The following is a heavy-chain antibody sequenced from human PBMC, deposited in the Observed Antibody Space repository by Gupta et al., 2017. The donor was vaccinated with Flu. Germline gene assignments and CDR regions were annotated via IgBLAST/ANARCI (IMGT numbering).Heavy chain of an antibody. V-gene: IGHV4-39*01. CDR3: ARVIPYIYGVNGGSNWFDP. D-gene: IGHD4-17*01. J-gene: IGHJ5*02. Sequence: SRVTISVDTSKNQFSLKLSSVTAADTAVYYCARVIPYIYGVNGGSNWFDPWGQGTLVTVSS.